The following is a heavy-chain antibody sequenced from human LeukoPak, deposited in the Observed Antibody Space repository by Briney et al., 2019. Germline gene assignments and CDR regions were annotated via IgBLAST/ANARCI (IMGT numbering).Heavy chain of an antibody. CDR3: ARDGEFYYYGSGSYGDY. Sequence: GGSLRLSCAASGFTFSSYSMNWVRQAPGKGLEWVSVIYSGGSTYYADSVKGRFTISRDNSKNTLYLQVNSLRAEDTAVYYCARDGEFYYYGSGSYGDYWGQGTLVTVSS. CDR1: GFTFSSYS. CDR2: IYSGGST. D-gene: IGHD3-10*01. V-gene: IGHV3-66*01. J-gene: IGHJ4*02.